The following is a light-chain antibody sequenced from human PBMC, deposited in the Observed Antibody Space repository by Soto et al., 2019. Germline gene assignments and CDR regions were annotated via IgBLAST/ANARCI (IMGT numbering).Light chain of an antibody. CDR2: WAS. Sequence: DIVMTQTPDSLAVSLGERATINCKSSQSVLYSSNNKNSLVWYQQKPGQPPQLLISWASTRESGVPDRFSGSWSGTDFTLTISSLQAEDVAVYYCQQYYSAPLTFGGGTKVEIK. CDR1: QSVLYSSNNKNS. CDR3: QQYYSAPLT. V-gene: IGKV4-1*01. J-gene: IGKJ4*01.